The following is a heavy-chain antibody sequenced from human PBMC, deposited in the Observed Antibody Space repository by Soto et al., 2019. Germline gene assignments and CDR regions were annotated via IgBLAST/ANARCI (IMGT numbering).Heavy chain of an antibody. CDR1: GGSFSGYY. J-gene: IGHJ4*02. CDR3: ARGALIYYYGSGSYYNRFDY. V-gene: IGHV4-34*01. Sequence: QVQLQQWGAGLLKPSETLSLTCAVYGGSFSGYYWSWIRQPPGKGLEWIGEINHSGSTNYNPSLKSRFTISVDTSKNQFSLKLSSVTAADTAVYYCARGALIYYYGSGSYYNRFDYWGQGTLVTVSS. D-gene: IGHD3-10*01. CDR2: INHSGST.